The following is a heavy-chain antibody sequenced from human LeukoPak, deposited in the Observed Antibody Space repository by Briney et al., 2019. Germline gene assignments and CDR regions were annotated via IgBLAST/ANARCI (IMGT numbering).Heavy chain of an antibody. D-gene: IGHD3-16*01. CDR3: TRGGGGYTWYPYYFDN. CDR1: GFTFTNAW. Sequence: PGGSLRLSCAASGFTFTNAWMSWVRQAPGKGLEWVGRIRSKTDGGATDYAAPVKGRFTISRDDSKNTLYLQMNSLKTDDTAVYYCTRGGGGYTWYPYYFDNWGQGTLVTVSS. J-gene: IGHJ4*02. V-gene: IGHV3-15*01. CDR2: IRSKTDGGAT.